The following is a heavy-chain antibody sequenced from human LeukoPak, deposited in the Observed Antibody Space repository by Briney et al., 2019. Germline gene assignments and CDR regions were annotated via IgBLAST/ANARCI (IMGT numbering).Heavy chain of an antibody. CDR2: IWYDGSNK. J-gene: IGHJ4*02. D-gene: IGHD3-16*01. CDR1: GFTFSSYG. Sequence: GGSLRLFCAASGFTFSSYGLHWVRQAPGKGLEWVAVIWYDGSNKYYADSVKGRFTISRDNSKNTLYLQMNSLRAEDTAVYYCAKGLSYWGQGTLVTVSS. V-gene: IGHV3-33*06. CDR3: AKGLSY.